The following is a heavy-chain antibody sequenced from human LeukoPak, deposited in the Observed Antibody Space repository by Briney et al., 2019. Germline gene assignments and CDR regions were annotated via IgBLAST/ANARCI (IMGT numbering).Heavy chain of an antibody. Sequence: GGSLRLSCAASGFTFSSYAMHWVRQAPGKGLEWVAVISYDGSNKYYADSVKGRLTISRDNSKNTLYLQMNSLRAEDTAVYYCARGSVVVIAPFHYWGQGTLVTVSS. V-gene: IGHV3-30*04. D-gene: IGHD3-22*01. CDR3: ARGSVVVIAPFHY. CDR1: GFTFSSYA. CDR2: ISYDGSNK. J-gene: IGHJ4*02.